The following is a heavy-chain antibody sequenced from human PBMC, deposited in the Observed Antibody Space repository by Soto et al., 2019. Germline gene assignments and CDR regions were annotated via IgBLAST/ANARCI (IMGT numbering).Heavy chain of an antibody. CDR2: IIPIFGTA. CDR1: GGTFSSYA. V-gene: IGHV1-69*13. J-gene: IGHJ4*02. D-gene: IGHD6-13*01. Sequence: SVKVSCKASGGTFSSYAISWVRQAPGQGLEWMGGIIPIFGTANYAQKFQGRVTITADESTSTAYMELSSLRSEDTAVYYCARERVAAAGLSFDYWGQGTLVTVSS. CDR3: ARERVAAAGLSFDY.